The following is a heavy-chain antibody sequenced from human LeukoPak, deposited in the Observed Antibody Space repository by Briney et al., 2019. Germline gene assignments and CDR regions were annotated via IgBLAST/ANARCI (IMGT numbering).Heavy chain of an antibody. Sequence: RVASVKVSCKASGYTFTSYGISWVRQAPGQGLEWMGWISAYNGNTNYAQTLQGRVTMTTDTSTSTAYMELSSLRSDDTAVYYCASQSGYDNWFDPWGQGTLVTVSS. CDR3: ASQSGYDNWFDP. CDR1: GYTFTSYG. V-gene: IGHV1-18*01. J-gene: IGHJ5*02. D-gene: IGHD5-12*01. CDR2: ISAYNGNT.